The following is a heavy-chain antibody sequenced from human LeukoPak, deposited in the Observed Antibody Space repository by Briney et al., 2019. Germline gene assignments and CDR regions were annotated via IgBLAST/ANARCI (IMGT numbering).Heavy chain of an antibody. D-gene: IGHD3-22*01. Sequence: GASVKVSCKASGYTFTGHYMHWVRQAPAQGLEWMGRINPNSCGTNYAQKFQGRVTMTRDTSISTAYMEPSRLRSDDTAVYYCARAPYYYDSSGSTLGYWGQGTLVTVSS. V-gene: IGHV1-2*06. CDR1: GYTFTGHY. J-gene: IGHJ4*02. CDR3: ARAPYYYDSSGSTLGY. CDR2: INPNSCGT.